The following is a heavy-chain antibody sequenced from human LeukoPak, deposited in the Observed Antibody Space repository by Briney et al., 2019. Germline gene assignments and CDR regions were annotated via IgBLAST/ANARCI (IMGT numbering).Heavy chain of an antibody. CDR3: ARLYSSSFGYYFDY. V-gene: IGHV3-7*01. J-gene: IGHJ4*02. CDR2: IKQDGSEK. CDR1: GFTFSDYY. Sequence: GGSLRLSCAASGFTFSDYYMSWIRQAPGKGLEWVANIKQDGSEKYYVDSVKGRFTISRDNAKNSLYLQMNSLRAEDTAVYYCARLYSSSFGYYFDYWGQGTLVTVSS. D-gene: IGHD6-13*01.